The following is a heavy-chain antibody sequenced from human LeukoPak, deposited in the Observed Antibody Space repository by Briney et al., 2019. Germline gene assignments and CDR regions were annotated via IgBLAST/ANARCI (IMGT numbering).Heavy chain of an antibody. J-gene: IGHJ3*02. Sequence: PSETLSLTCTVSGVSISSGGYYWSWLRQQPGKGLEWIGYVYYGGSTYYNPSLKSRVTISVDTSKNQFSLKLSSVTAADTAVYYCAGSYYYGSGSDDAFDIWGQGTMVTVSS. CDR3: AGSYYYGSGSDDAFDI. V-gene: IGHV4-31*03. D-gene: IGHD3-10*01. CDR1: GVSISSGGYY. CDR2: VYYGGST.